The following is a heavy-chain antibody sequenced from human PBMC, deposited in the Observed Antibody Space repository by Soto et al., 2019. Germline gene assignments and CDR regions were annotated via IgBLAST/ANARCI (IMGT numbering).Heavy chain of an antibody. Sequence: EVQLLESGGGLVQPGGSLRLSCAASGFTFSNYAMSWVRQAPGKGLEWVSAISSSGSNTYYADSVKGRFTISRDNSKNTLYLQMSSLRAEDTAVYYCASRAYYDSSGYYYYYFDYLGQGTLVTVSS. CDR2: ISSSGSNT. V-gene: IGHV3-23*01. CDR3: ASRAYYDSSGYYYYYFDY. J-gene: IGHJ4*02. CDR1: GFTFSNYA. D-gene: IGHD3-22*01.